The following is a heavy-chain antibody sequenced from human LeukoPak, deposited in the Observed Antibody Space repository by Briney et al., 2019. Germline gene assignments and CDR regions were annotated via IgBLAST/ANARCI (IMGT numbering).Heavy chain of an antibody. J-gene: IGHJ5*02. D-gene: IGHD3-3*01. CDR1: GGSISSYY. CDR2: IYYSGST. Sequence: SETLSLTCTVSGGSISSYYWSWIRQPPGKGLEWIGYIYYSGSTNYNPSLKSRVTISVDTSKNQFSLKLSSVTAADTAVYYCARVHYDFWSGFRFNWFDPWGQGTLVTVSS. CDR3: ARVHYDFWSGFRFNWFDP. V-gene: IGHV4-59*01.